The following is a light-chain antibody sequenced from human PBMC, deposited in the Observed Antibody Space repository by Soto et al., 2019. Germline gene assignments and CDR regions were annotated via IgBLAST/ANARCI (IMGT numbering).Light chain of an antibody. CDR3: QQYNIWPPWT. V-gene: IGKV3-15*01. Sequence: EIVMTQSPFALSVSPGERATLSCRASQSVSSNLAWYQQKPGQAPRLLIYRASTRATGIPARFSGSGSGTEFTLTISSLQSEDFAVYHCQQYNIWPPWTFGQGTKVDIK. CDR1: QSVSSN. J-gene: IGKJ1*01. CDR2: RAS.